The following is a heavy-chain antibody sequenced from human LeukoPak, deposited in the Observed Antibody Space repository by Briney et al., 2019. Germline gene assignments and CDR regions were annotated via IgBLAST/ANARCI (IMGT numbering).Heavy chain of an antibody. CDR1: GFTLSAYA. CDR2: ISYDGSNK. Sequence: GGSLRLSCAASGFTLSAYAMHWVRQAPGKGLEWVALISYDGSNKYYEDSVKGRFTISRDNSWNTLHLQMNSLRAEDTAVYYCARDAGYGSGSYFDYWGQGTLVTVSS. V-gene: IGHV3-30*03. D-gene: IGHD3-10*01. J-gene: IGHJ4*02. CDR3: ARDAGYGSGSYFDY.